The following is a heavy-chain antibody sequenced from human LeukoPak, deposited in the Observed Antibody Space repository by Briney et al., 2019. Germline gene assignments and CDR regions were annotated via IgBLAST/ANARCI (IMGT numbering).Heavy chain of an antibody. Sequence: PGGALRLSCAASGFTFSNAWMSWVRQAPGKGLEWVGRINSKTDGGTTDYAAPEKGRGTISRDDSKSTQYLQMNRLKTEDTAAYYCTTEDMVRGVISTYWGQGTLVTVSS. J-gene: IGHJ4*02. D-gene: IGHD3-10*01. V-gene: IGHV3-15*01. CDR2: INSKTDGGTT. CDR1: GFTFSNAW. CDR3: TTEDMVRGVISTY.